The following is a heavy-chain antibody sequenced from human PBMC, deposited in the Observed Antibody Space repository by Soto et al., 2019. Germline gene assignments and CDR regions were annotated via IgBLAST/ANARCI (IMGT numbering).Heavy chain of an antibody. CDR1: GGSINSRHW. J-gene: IGHJ4*02. V-gene: IGHV4-4*02. Sequence: SETPSLTCAVSGGSINSRHWWHWVRQPPGKGLEWIGQISHSGSTNYNPSLTSRVTISVDKSKNHFSLKLTSVTAAYTAVYYCAARHLWSVPWTDSRLDYWGKGTRVT. D-gene: IGHD3-3*02. CDR3: AARHLWSVPWTDSRLDY. CDR2: ISHSGST.